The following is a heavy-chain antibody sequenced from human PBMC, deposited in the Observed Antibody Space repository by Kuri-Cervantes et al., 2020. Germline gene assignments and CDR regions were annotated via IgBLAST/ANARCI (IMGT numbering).Heavy chain of an antibody. CDR3: ARAPQDYYNFWSGAPRYFDL. V-gene: IGHV4-61*01. CDR1: GGSVSSGSYY. D-gene: IGHD3-3*01. CDR2: IYYSGST. Sequence: SETLSLTCTVSGGSVSSGSYYWSWIRQPPGKGLEWIGYIYYSGSTNYNPSLKSRVTISVDTSKNQFSLKLSSVTAADTAVYYCARAPQDYYNFWSGAPRYFDLWGRGSPVTVSS. J-gene: IGHJ2*01.